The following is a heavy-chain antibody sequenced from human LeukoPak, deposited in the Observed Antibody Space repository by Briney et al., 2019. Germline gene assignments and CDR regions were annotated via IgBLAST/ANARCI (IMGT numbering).Heavy chain of an antibody. J-gene: IGHJ4*02. CDR2: ISYDGSNK. D-gene: IGHD7-27*01. CDR1: GFTFSSYG. CDR3: AKDGDPPFDY. Sequence: PGGSLRLSCAASGFTFSSYGMHWVRQAPGKGLEWVAAISYDGSNKYYADSVKGRFTISRDNSKNTLYLQMNSLRAEDTAVYYCAKDGDPPFDYWGQGTLVTVSS. V-gene: IGHV3-30*18.